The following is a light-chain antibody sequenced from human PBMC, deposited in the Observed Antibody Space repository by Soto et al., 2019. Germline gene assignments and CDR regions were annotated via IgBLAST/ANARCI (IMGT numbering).Light chain of an antibody. J-gene: IGKJ2*01. V-gene: IGKV1-13*02. CDR3: QQFNSYRYT. Sequence: AIQLTQSPSSLSASVGDRVTITCRASQGISSALAWYQQKPGKAPKLLIYDASNLESGVPSRLIGSGSGTDFTLTISSLQPEQFATYYCQQFNSYRYTFGQGTKLEIK. CDR2: DAS. CDR1: QGISSA.